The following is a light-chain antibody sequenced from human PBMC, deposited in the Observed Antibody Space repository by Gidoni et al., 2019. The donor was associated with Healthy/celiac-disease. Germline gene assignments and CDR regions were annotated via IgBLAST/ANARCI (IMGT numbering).Light chain of an antibody. CDR1: QSISSW. CDR2: KAS. Sequence: DIQMTQSPSTLSVSVGDRVTITCRASQSISSWLAWYQQKPGKAPKLLIYKASSLESGVPSRFSGSGSGTEFTLTISSLQPDDFATYYCQQYNSYWTFXXXTRVEIK. J-gene: IGKJ1*01. CDR3: QQYNSYWT. V-gene: IGKV1-5*03.